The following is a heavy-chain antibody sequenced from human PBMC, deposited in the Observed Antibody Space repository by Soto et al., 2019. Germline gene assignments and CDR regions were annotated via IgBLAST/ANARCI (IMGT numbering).Heavy chain of an antibody. Sequence: EVQLLESGGGLVQPGGSLRLSCAGSGFTFSSYSMSWARQAPGEGLEWGSGISGSGGNTYYADSVKVRFTVSRDNSKNTLFLQMRSLRAEDKAVYYCAKWSGTVTVGYYFDCWGQGTLVTVSS. D-gene: IGHD4-17*01. CDR2: ISGSGGNT. CDR1: GFTFSSYS. V-gene: IGHV3-23*01. CDR3: AKWSGTVTVGYYFDC. J-gene: IGHJ4*02.